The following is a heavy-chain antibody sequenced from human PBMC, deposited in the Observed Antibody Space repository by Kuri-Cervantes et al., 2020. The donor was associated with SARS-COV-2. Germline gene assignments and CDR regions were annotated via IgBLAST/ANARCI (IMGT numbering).Heavy chain of an antibody. CDR1: GFTVSSNY. CDR3: AKDIRSSGWSIDY. J-gene: IGHJ4*02. D-gene: IGHD6-19*01. V-gene: IGHV3-53*01. CDR2: IYSGGST. Sequence: GESLKISCAAPGFTVSSNYMSWVRQAPGKGLEWVSVIYSGGSTYYADSVKGRFTISRDNSKNTLYLQMNSLRAEDTAVYYCAKDIRSSGWSIDYWGQGTLVTVSS.